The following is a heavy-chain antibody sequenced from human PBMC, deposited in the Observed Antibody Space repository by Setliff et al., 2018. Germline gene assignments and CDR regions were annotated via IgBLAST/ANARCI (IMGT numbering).Heavy chain of an antibody. CDR1: GFSISSAYY. CDR3: ARESRYYYDNLGTLDY. Sequence: PSETLSLTCTVSGFSISSAYYWGWIRQPPGKELEYIGSVYHSGSTYYNPSLKSRVSISVDTSKNQFSLKLSSVTAADTAVYYCARESRYYYDNLGTLDYWGQGTLVTVSS. J-gene: IGHJ4*02. CDR2: VYHSGST. V-gene: IGHV4-38-2*02. D-gene: IGHD3-22*01.